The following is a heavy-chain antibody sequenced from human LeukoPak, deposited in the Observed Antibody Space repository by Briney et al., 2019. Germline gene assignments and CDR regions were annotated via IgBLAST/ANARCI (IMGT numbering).Heavy chain of an antibody. CDR3: ARDRSGGKGWFDP. J-gene: IGHJ5*02. CDR1: GGSISSSNW. CDR2: IYYSGST. Sequence: SGTLSLTCAVSGGSISSSNWWSWVRQPPGKGLEWIGYIYYSGSTNYNPSLKSRVTISVDTSKNQFSLKLSSVTAADTAVYYCARDRSGGKGWFDPWGQGTLVTVSS. V-gene: IGHV4-4*02. D-gene: IGHD2-15*01.